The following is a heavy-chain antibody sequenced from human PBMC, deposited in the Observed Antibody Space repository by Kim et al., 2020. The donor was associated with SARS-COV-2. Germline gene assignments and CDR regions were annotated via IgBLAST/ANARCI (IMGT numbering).Heavy chain of an antibody. Sequence: GESLKISCKGSGYSFTSYWIGWVRQMPGKGLEWMGIIYPGDSDTRYSPSFQGQVTISADKSISTAYLQWSSLKASDTAMYYCARNLGEYSYGYNPGDYWGQGTLVTVSS. CDR2: IYPGDSDT. CDR1: GYSFTSYW. CDR3: ARNLGEYSYGYNPGDY. D-gene: IGHD5-18*01. J-gene: IGHJ4*02. V-gene: IGHV5-51*01.